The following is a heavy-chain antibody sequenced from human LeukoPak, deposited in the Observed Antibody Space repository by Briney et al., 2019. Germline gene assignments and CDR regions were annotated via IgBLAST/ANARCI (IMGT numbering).Heavy chain of an antibody. V-gene: IGHV4-31*03. CDR1: GGSISSGGYY. D-gene: IGHD3-22*01. CDR2: IYYSGST. Sequence: PSQTLSLTCTVSGGSISSGGYYWSWIRQHPGKGLEWIGYIYYSGSTNYNPSLKSRVTISVDTSKNQFSLKLSSVTAADTAVYYCARYDSSGSPDYWGQGTLVTVSS. CDR3: ARYDSSGSPDY. J-gene: IGHJ4*02.